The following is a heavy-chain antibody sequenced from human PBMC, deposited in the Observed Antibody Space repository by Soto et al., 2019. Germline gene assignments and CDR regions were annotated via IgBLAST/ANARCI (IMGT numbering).Heavy chain of an antibody. Sequence: PGGSLRLCCAAAGFTFSSYWMSWVRQAPGKGLEWVANIKQDGSERYYVDSVKGRFTISRDNAKNSLYLQMNSLRAEDTAVYYCARDRLRQYYYDSRGYYYPDYWGQGTRVTVSS. CDR2: IKQDGSER. D-gene: IGHD3-22*01. CDR1: GFTFSSYW. V-gene: IGHV3-7*01. J-gene: IGHJ4*02. CDR3: ARDRLRQYYYDSRGYYYPDY.